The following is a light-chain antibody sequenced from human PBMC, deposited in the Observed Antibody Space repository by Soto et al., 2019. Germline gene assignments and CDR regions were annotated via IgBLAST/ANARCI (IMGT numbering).Light chain of an antibody. J-gene: IGLJ1*01. V-gene: IGLV2-11*01. CDR2: DVS. CDR1: SSDVGGYEY. Sequence: QSALTQPRSVSGSPGQSITISCTGSSSDVGGYEYVSWFQQDPGKAPKLMIYDVSARPSGVPNRFSGSKSGSTASLTISGLQADDEGDYSCCSYAGSYTYVFGTGTKVTVL. CDR3: CSYAGSYTYV.